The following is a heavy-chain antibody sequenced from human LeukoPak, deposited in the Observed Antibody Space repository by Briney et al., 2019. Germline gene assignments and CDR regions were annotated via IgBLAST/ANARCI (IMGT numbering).Heavy chain of an antibody. V-gene: IGHV3-11*04. CDR2: ISSSGSTI. D-gene: IGHD3-3*01. CDR1: GFSFRDYY. CDR3: ARGSVRFLERSTPMDV. J-gene: IGHJ6*03. Sequence: PGGSLRLSCAASGFSFRDYYMSWIRQAPGKGLEWVSYISSSGSTIYYADSVKGRFAISRDNGNNLLYLQMNSLRAEDTAVYYCARGSVRFLERSTPMDVWGKGTTVTVSS.